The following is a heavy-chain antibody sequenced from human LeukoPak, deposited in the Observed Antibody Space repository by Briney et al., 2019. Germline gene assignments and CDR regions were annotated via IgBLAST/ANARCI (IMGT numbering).Heavy chain of an antibody. D-gene: IGHD6-13*01. CDR1: GFTVSSNY. Sequence: PGGSLRLSCAASGFTVSSNYMSWVRQAPGKGLEWVSVIYSGGSTYYADSVKGRFTISRDNSKNTLYLQMNSLRAEDTAVYYCARARGGAAGHNWFDPWGQGTLVTVSS. CDR3: ARARGGAAGHNWFDP. CDR2: IYSGGST. V-gene: IGHV3-66*02. J-gene: IGHJ5*02.